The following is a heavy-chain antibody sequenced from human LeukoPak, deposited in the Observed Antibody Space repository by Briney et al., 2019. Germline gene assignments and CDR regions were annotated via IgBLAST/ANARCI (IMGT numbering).Heavy chain of an antibody. J-gene: IGHJ5*02. CDR2: INPSGGST. D-gene: IGHD6-13*01. CDR1: GYTFTSYY. CDR3: ARDGAAAANAGGDWFDP. Sequence: ASVKVSCKASGYTFTSYYMHWVRQAPGQGLEWMGIINPSGGSTSYAQKFQGRVTMTRDMSTSTVYMELSSLRSEDTAVYYCARDGAAAANAGGDWFDPWGQGTLVTVSS. V-gene: IGHV1-46*01.